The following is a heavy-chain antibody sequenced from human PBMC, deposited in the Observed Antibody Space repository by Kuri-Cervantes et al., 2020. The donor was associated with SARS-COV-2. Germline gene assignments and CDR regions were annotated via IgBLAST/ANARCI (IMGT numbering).Heavy chain of an antibody. V-gene: IGHV3-7*01. CDR1: GFTFSSYW. D-gene: IGHD6-13*01. Sequence: GESLKISCAASGFTFSSYWMSWVRQAPGKGLEWVANIKQDGSEKYYVDSVKGRFTISRDNAKNSLYLQMNSLRAEDTAVYYCARDRFSSPYYYYYYMDVWGKGTTVTVSS. CDR3: ARDRFSSPYYYYYYMDV. J-gene: IGHJ6*03. CDR2: IKQDGSEK.